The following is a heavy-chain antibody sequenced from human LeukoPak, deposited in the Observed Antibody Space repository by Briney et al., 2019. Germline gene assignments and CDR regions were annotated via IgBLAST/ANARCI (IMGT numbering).Heavy chain of an antibody. Sequence: PGGTLRLSCAASGFTFCCYAMNWVPQAPGKELQWLSVISTTSLNTYDADSVKGRFTISRDNSKNTLYLQMSSLRVDDTAVYYCAKDLLAATIDYYFDYWGQGTLVTVSS. D-gene: IGHD5-12*01. J-gene: IGHJ4*02. CDR1: GFTFCCYA. V-gene: IGHV3-23*01. CDR3: AKDLLAATIDYYFDY. CDR2: ISTTSLNT.